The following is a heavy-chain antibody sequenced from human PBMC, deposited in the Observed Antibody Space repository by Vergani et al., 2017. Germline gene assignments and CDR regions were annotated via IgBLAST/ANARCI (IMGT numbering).Heavy chain of an antibody. CDR3: ARYPGCSGGSCYSADY. J-gene: IGHJ4*02. CDR2: IYHSGST. V-gene: IGHV4-38-2*01. CDR1: GYSIRNGYY. D-gene: IGHD2-15*01. Sequence: QVKLQESGPGLVEPSETLSLTCAVSGYSIRNGYYWGWIRQPPGKGLEWIGSIYHSGSTHYNPSLKSRVTISMDTSQNQFSLELYSVTAADTAVYYCARYPGCSGGSCYSADYWGQGILVTVSS.